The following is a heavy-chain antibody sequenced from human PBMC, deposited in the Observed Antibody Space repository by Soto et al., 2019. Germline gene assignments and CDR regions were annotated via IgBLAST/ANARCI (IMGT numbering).Heavy chain of an antibody. D-gene: IGHD3-10*01. Sequence: QVQLQESGPGLVKPSETLSLTCTVSGGSISSYYWSWIRQPPGKGLEWIGYIYYSGSTNYNPSLKSRDTISVDTSKSHLSLKLSPVTAADTAVFYCASYRAGSDFDIWGQGTMVTVSS. J-gene: IGHJ3*02. CDR2: IYYSGST. CDR1: GGSISSYY. V-gene: IGHV4-59*01. CDR3: ASYRAGSDFDI.